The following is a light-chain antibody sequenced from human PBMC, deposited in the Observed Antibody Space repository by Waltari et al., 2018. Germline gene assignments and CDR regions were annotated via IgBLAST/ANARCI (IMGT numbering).Light chain of an antibody. CDR2: NNN. CDR1: SSNIGSNF. CDR3: SAWDSSLSADV. V-gene: IGLV1-47*02. Sequence: QSVLTQPPSASGAPGQSVTISCSGSSSNIGSNFVNWYQQVSGEAHKLLMYNNNQRPSGVPDRFSGSKSGTSASLAISGLQSKDEADYYCSAWDSSLSADVFGSGTELTVL. J-gene: IGLJ6*01.